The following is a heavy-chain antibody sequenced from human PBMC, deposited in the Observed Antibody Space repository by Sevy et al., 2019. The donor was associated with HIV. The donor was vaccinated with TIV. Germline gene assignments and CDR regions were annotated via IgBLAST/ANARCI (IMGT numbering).Heavy chain of an antibody. D-gene: IGHD3-10*01. V-gene: IGHV3-23*01. Sequence: GGSLRLSCAASGFTFSAYAMSWVRQAPGKGLEWVSWIIGSGGSTYYAGSVKGRFRISGDTSKNTLYLQMNSLRAEDTAVYYCATLRGGLYGSGYFQNWGQGTQVTVSS. CDR1: GFTFSAYA. J-gene: IGHJ1*01. CDR2: IIGSGGST. CDR3: ATLRGGLYGSGYFQN.